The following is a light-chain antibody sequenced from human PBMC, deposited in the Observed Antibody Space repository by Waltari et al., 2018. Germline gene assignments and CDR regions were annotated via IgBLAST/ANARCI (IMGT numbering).Light chain of an antibody. CDR2: DAS. Sequence: PGERATLSCRTSQSLSRPLAWYQQKPGQAPRLLIYDASKRATGIPDRFIGSGSGTDFSLTISRLEPEDFAVYYCQHYVTLPATFGQGTRVELK. J-gene: IGKJ1*01. CDR1: QSLSRP. CDR3: QHYVTLPAT. V-gene: IGKV3-20*01.